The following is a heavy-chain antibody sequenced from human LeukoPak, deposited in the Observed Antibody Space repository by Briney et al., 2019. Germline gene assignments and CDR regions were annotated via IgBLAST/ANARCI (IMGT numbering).Heavy chain of an antibody. Sequence: ASVKVSCKASGYTFTNYGISWVRQAPGQGLEWMGWISAYNGDTSYAQKFQGRVTMTTDTSTSTAYIELRSLRSDDTAVYYCARDIDGMDVWGQGTTVTVSS. V-gene: IGHV1-18*01. D-gene: IGHD3-16*02. CDR2: ISAYNGDT. CDR3: ARDIDGMDV. J-gene: IGHJ6*02. CDR1: GYTFTNYG.